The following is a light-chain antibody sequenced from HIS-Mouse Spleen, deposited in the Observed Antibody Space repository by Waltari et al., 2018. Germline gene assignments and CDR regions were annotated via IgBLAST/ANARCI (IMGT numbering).Light chain of an antibody. Sequence: SYVLTQPPSVSVAPGKTARITCGGNNIGSKSVHWYQQKPGQAPVLVVYDDSDRPSGIPEGVSGSTSGNTATLTISRIEAGDEADYYCQVWDSSSDHPYVFGTGTKVTVL. CDR3: QVWDSSSDHPYV. CDR2: DDS. V-gene: IGLV3-21*03. J-gene: IGLJ1*01. CDR1: NIGSKS.